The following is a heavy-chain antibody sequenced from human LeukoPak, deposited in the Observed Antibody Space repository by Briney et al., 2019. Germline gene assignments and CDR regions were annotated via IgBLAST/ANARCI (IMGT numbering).Heavy chain of an antibody. Sequence: SETLSLTCVVSGDSINNNKWWSWVRQPPGKGLEWIGDVYYSGSTNYNPSLKSRVTMSVDKSKNQFFMKLNSVTAADTAVYYCTREEPEDNSGWSMDVWGQGTTVTVSS. CDR3: TREEPEDNSGWSMDV. CDR2: VYYSGST. CDR1: GDSINNNKW. D-gene: IGHD6-19*01. V-gene: IGHV4-4*02. J-gene: IGHJ6*02.